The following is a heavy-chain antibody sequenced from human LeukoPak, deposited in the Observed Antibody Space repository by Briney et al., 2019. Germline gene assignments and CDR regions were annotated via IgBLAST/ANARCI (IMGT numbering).Heavy chain of an antibody. D-gene: IGHD3-9*01. CDR1: GFTVSSNY. Sequence: GGSLRLSCAASGFTVSSNYMSWVRQAPGKGLEWVSILYSGGSTYYADSVKGRFTISRDNSKNTLYLQMDSLRAEDTAVYYCASESLTGYYTPYWGQGTLVTVSS. CDR2: LYSGGST. J-gene: IGHJ4*02. CDR3: ASESLTGYYTPY. V-gene: IGHV3-53*01.